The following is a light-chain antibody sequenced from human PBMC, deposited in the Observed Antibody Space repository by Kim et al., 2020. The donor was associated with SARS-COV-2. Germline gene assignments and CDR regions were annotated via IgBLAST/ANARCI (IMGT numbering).Light chain of an antibody. V-gene: IGLV2-14*04. CDR1: SSSVVYYSS. Sequence: QSVAIASARTSSSVVYYSSVSWYRQHPGKAPKLFMYDVSERASGVSNRFSGSQSGNTASLTISGLRAEDEADYYCNSHTTSSTYVFGSGTQLTVL. CDR3: NSHTTSSTYV. J-gene: IGLJ1*01. CDR2: DVS.